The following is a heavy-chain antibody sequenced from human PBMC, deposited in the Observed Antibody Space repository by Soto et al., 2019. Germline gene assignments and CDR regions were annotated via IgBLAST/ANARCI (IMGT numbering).Heavy chain of an antibody. Sequence: GGSLRLSCAASGFTFSSYVMHWVRQAPGKGLEWVAVISYDGSNKSYADSAKGRFTISRHNSMNTLSLEMNSLRAEDPAVYYCAKDTGSGCAWLRVGDASDFWGKGTMVTVSS. V-gene: IGHV3-30*18. CDR3: AKDTGSGCAWLRVGDASDF. CDR2: ISYDGSNK. J-gene: IGHJ3*01. D-gene: IGHD6-19*01. CDR1: GFTFSSYV.